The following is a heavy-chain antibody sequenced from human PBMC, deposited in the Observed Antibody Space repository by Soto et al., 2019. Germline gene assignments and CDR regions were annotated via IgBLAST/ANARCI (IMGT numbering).Heavy chain of an antibody. V-gene: IGHV3-48*02. CDR2: ISGDDGAT. CDR3: VRDRGRHGNSGYPFFDS. D-gene: IGHD5-12*01. J-gene: IGHJ5*01. Sequence: EEQLVDSGGGLVQPGGSLRLTCAATGFTFSSYAMNWVRQAPGRGLAWIAYISGDDGATYYADPVEGGFTISRDSDKNVLYLHMNSLRDEDTAVYYCVRDRGRHGNSGYPFFDSWGQGTLVTVSS. CDR1: GFTFSSYA.